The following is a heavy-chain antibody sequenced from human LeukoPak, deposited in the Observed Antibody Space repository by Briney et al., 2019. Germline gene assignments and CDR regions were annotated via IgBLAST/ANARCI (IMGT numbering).Heavy chain of an antibody. V-gene: IGHV3-23*01. Sequence: GGSLRLSCAASGFTFSSYAMSWVRQAPGKGLEWVSAISTSGYSTYYADSVKGRFTISRDNAKNSLYLQMNSLRAEDTAVYYCARCSGELNWGQGTLVTVSS. D-gene: IGHD2-15*01. CDR1: GFTFSSYA. CDR2: ISTSGYST. CDR3: ARCSGELN. J-gene: IGHJ4*02.